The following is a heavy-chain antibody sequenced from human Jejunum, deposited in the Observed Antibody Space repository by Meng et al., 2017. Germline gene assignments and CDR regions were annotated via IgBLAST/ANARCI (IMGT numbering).Heavy chain of an antibody. Sequence: GGSLRPSCAASGSTFSNYDMHWVRQVTGKGLEWVSAIGRGDDTYYPASVKGRFTISREDARNSLYLQMNSLTVGDTAVYYCAREGREGAGGHWLQPLDYWGQGILVTVSS. CDR3: AREGREGAGGHWLQPLDY. CDR2: IGRGDDT. J-gene: IGHJ4*02. V-gene: IGHV3-13*01. CDR1: GSTFSNYD. D-gene: IGHD5-24*01.